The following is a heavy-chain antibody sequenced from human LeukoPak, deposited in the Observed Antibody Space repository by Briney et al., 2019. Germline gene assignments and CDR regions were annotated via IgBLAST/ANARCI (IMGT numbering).Heavy chain of an antibody. CDR2: ISSSSSTI. J-gene: IGHJ4*02. V-gene: IGHV3-48*01. Sequence: LSGGSLRLSCAASGFTFSSYSMNWVRQAPGKGLEWVSYISSSSSTIYYADSVKGRFTISRDNAKNSLYLQMSSLRAEDTAVYYCARAAKDIVATITEFDYWGQGTLVTVSS. CDR3: ARAAKDIVATITEFDY. CDR1: GFTFSSYS. D-gene: IGHD5-12*01.